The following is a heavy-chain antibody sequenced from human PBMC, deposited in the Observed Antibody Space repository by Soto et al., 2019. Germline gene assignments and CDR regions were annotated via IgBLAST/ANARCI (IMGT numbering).Heavy chain of an antibody. CDR3: ARDTETLGPRANDALDI. Sequence: QAQLVQSGAEMKKPGASVKVSCKATGYTFSAYTMNWVRQAPGQSLEWMGWINAGSGNTKYSQNFQGRVSIDRDTSASTVYVELTGLTSEDTAVYYCARDTETLGPRANDALDIWGQGTMVTVSS. V-gene: IGHV1-3*01. CDR2: INAGSGNT. CDR1: GYTFSAYT. J-gene: IGHJ3*02. D-gene: IGHD3-3*02.